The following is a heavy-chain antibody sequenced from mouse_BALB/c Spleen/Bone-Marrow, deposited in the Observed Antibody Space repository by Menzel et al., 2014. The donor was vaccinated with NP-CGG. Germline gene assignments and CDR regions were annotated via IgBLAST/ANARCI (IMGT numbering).Heavy chain of an antibody. CDR1: GYTFISYY. CDR2: INPSNGGT. D-gene: IGHD3-3*01. Sequence: QVQLQQPGAELVKPGASVKLSCKSSGYTFISYYMYWVKQRPGQGLEWIGGINPSNGGTNFNEKFKSKATLTVDKSSSTAYMQLSSQTSEDSAVYYCTREGTFFAYWGQGTLVTVSA. CDR3: TREGTFFAY. V-gene: IGHV1S81*02. J-gene: IGHJ3*01.